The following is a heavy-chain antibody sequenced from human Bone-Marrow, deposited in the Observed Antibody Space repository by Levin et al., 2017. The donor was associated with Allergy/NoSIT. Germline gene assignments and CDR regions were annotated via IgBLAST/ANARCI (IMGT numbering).Heavy chain of an antibody. J-gene: IGHJ4*02. V-gene: IGHV3-21*01. CDR3: ARGQDADGSGTYYYDY. CDR1: GFTFSSFR. CDR2: ISSSTHT. D-gene: IGHD3-10*01. Sequence: GESLKISCAASGFTFSSFRMNWVRQAPGKGLEWVSSISSSTHTYYVDSVKGRFTISRDNAKNSLYLQMNSLRAEDTAVYYCARGQDADGSGTYYYDYWGQGTLVTVSS.